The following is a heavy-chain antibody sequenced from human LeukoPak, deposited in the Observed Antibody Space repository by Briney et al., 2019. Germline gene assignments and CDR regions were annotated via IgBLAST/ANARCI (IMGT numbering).Heavy chain of an antibody. V-gene: IGHV4-38-2*02. CDR3: ARASTKFKYYDFWSGYYTGFSRWFDY. D-gene: IGHD3-3*01. CDR1: GYSISSGYY. CDR2: IYHSGST. Sequence: KASETLSLTCTVSGYSISSGYYWGWIRQPPGKGLEWIGSIYHSGSTYYNPSLKSRVTISVDTSKNQFSLKLSSVTAADTAVYYCARASTKFKYYDFWSGYYTGFSRWFDYWGQGTLVTVSS. J-gene: IGHJ4*02.